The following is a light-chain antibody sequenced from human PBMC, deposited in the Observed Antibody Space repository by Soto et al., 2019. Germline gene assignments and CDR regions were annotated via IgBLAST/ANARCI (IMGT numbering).Light chain of an antibody. Sequence: DIQMTQSPSAMSASVGDRVTISCRASHNINYYLAWFQQKPGKVPKRLIYSASSLHSGVPSRFSGSGSGTEFTLTITGLQPEDTAIYYCLQHTSYPLTFGGGTKVEIK. J-gene: IGKJ4*01. CDR1: HNINYY. V-gene: IGKV1-17*03. CDR2: SAS. CDR3: LQHTSYPLT.